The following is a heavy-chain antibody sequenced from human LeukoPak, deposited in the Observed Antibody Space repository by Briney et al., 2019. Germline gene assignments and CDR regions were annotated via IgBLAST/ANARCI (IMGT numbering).Heavy chain of an antibody. V-gene: IGHV3-23*01. Sequence: GGSLRLSCAASGFTFSSYAMSWVRQAPGKGLEWVSAISTSGGGTYYADSVKGRFTISRDNSKNTLYLQMSSLRAEDTAVYYCVKYSNSCYDPWGQGTLVTVSS. D-gene: IGHD6-13*01. CDR1: GFTFSSYA. J-gene: IGHJ5*02. CDR2: ISTSGGGT. CDR3: VKYSNSCYDP.